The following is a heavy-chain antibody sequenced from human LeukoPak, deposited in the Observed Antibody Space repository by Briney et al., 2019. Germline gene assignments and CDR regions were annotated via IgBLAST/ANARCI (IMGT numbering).Heavy chain of an antibody. CDR2: IYTSGST. V-gene: IGHV4-4*07. J-gene: IGHJ3*02. CDR3: VRQSADAFDI. Sequence: SVTLSLTCTVSGGSISIYYWNWIRQPAGKGLEWIGRIYTSGSTNYNPSLKSRVTMSADTSKNQFSLKLTSVTAADTAVYYCVRQSADAFDIWGQGTMVTVSS. CDR1: GGSISIYY.